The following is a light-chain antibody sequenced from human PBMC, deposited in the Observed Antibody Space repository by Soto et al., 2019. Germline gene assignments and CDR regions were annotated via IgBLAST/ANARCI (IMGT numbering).Light chain of an antibody. J-gene: IGKJ4*01. Sequence: EIQMTQSPSSLSASVGDRVTITCRASQGISNYLAWYQQKPGKVPKLLIYAASTLPSGVPSRFSGSGSGTDFTLTISSLQPEDVATYYCHKYNSAPPTFGGGTKVEIK. CDR2: AAS. CDR1: QGISNY. CDR3: HKYNSAPPT. V-gene: IGKV1-27*01.